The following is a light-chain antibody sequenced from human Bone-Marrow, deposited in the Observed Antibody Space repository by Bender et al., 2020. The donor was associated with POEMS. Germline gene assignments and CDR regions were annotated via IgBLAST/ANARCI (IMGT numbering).Light chain of an antibody. V-gene: IGLV2-23*01. J-gene: IGLJ2*01. CDR1: NSDVGTYNF. CDR2: EGS. Sequence: QSALTQPASVSGSPGQSITISCTGTNSDVGTYNFFSWYQQHPGKAPKLMIYEGSQRPSGVSNRFSGSKSGNTASLTISGLQAEDEADYYCWSYAGSDTVVFGGGTKLTVL. CDR3: WSYAGSDTVV.